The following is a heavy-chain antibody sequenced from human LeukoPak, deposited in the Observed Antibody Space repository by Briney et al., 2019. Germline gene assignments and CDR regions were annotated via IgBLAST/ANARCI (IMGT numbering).Heavy chain of an antibody. V-gene: IGHV3-48*01. CDR2: ISSSGTTI. CDR1: GFTFSTYT. D-gene: IGHD6-19*01. J-gene: IGHJ5*01. CDR3: TRDPGVRLSSCWFDY. Sequence: GGSLRLSCAASGFTFSTYTMNWVRQAPGKGLEWVSYISSSGTTIYYADSVKGRFTISRDNAKNTLYLQMNSLKAEDTAVYYCTRDPGVRLSSCWFDYWGQGTLVTGSS.